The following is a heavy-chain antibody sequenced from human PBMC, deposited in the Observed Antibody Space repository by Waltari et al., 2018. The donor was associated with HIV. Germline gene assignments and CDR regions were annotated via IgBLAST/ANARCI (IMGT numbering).Heavy chain of an antibody. D-gene: IGHD2-15*01. CDR1: GFTFTSSA. J-gene: IGHJ6*02. CDR2: IVVGPATT. CDR3: AADQAVVAAANYYYDGIDV. V-gene: IGHV1-58*01. Sequence: QMQLVQSGPEVKKPGTSVKVSCKASGFTFTSSAVQWVRQARGQRLEWIGWIVVGPATTNYRQKFPARVSITRDMSTSTAYIELSSLRSEDTAVYYCAADQAVVAAANYYYDGIDVWGQGTTVTVSS.